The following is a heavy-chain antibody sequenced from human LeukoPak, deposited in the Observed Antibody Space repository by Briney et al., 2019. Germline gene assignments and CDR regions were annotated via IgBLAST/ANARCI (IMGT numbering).Heavy chain of an antibody. J-gene: IGHJ4*02. CDR1: GGSFSGYY. D-gene: IGHD5-24*01. CDR3: ARGEATITH. Sequence: RSSETLSLTCAVYGGSFSGYYWSWIRQPPGKGLEWIGEINHSGSTNYNPSLKSRVTISVDTSKNQFSLKLSSVTAADTAVYYCARGEATITHWGQGTLVTVSS. CDR2: INHSGST. V-gene: IGHV4-34*01.